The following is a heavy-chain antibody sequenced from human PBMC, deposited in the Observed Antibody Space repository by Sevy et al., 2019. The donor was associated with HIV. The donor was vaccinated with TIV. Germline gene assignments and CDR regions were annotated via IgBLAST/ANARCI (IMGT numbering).Heavy chain of an antibody. CDR3: ARGPGYYDSGSWLDP. J-gene: IGHJ5*02. CDR2: ITRSGTTM. V-gene: IGHV3-48*03. Sequence: GGSLRLSCAASGFTLSNYEMYWVRQAPGKGLEWVASITRSGTTMNYAGSVKGRFTISRDTPNSVYLQMNSLRGDDTGVYFCARGPGYYDSGSWLDPWGQGTLVTVSS. D-gene: IGHD3-16*01. CDR1: GFTLSNYE.